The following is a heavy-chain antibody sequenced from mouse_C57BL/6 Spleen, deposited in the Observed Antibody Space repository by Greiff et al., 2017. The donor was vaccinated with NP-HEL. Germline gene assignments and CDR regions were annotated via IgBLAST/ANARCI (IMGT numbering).Heavy chain of an antibody. Sequence: DAGGGLVQPKGSLKLSCAASGFSFNTYAMNWVRQAPGKGLEWVARIRSKSNNYATYYADSVKDRFTISRDDSESMLYLQMNNLKTEDTAMYYCVSQLGLAYWGQGTLVTVSA. CDR1: GFSFNTYA. CDR2: IRSKSNNYAT. CDR3: VSQLGLAY. V-gene: IGHV10-1*01. J-gene: IGHJ3*01. D-gene: IGHD4-1*01.